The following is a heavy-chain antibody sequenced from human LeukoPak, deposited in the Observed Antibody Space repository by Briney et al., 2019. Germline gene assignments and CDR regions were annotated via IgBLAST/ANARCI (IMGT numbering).Heavy chain of an antibody. CDR1: GFTFSNYW. CDR3: ARDGGYCSGSSCFGDAFDV. J-gene: IGHJ3*01. V-gene: IGHV3-7*01. D-gene: IGHD2-15*01. Sequence: GGSLRLSCAASGFTFSNYWMSWVRQAPGKGLEWLANIKKDGSEKDYVDSVKGRFTISRDNAKNSLYLHMNSLRAEDTAVYYCARDGGYCSGSSCFGDAFDVWGQGTRVTVSS. CDR2: IKKDGSEK.